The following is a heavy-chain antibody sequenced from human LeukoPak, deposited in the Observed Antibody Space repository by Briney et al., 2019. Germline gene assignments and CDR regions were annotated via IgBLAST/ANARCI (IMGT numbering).Heavy chain of an antibody. J-gene: IGHJ4*02. CDR1: GFTFSNYW. Sequence: PGGSLRLSCAASGFTFSNYWISWVRQAPGKGLEWVANIKFDGSDKFYVDSVKGRSTISRDNAKNTLYLQMNSLRAEDTAVYYCARLTDYGGNFDYWGQGTLVTVSS. D-gene: IGHD4-23*01. V-gene: IGHV3-7*01. CDR2: IKFDGSDK. CDR3: ARLTDYGGNFDY.